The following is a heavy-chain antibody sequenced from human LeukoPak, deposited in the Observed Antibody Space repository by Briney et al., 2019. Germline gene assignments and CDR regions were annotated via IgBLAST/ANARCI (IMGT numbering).Heavy chain of an antibody. V-gene: IGHV4-59*01. CDR3: AREDRGYYYDSSGASFDY. CDR1: GGSISSYY. D-gene: IGHD3-22*01. J-gene: IGHJ4*02. Sequence: SETLSLTCTVSGGSISSYYWSWIRQPPGKGLEWIGYIYYSGSTNYNPSLKSRVTISVDTSKNQFSLKLSSVTAADTAVYYCAREDRGYYYDSSGASFDYWGQGTLVTVS. CDR2: IYYSGST.